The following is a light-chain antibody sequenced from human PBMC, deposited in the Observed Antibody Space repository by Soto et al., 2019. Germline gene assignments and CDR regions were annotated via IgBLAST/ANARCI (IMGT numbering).Light chain of an antibody. J-gene: IGLJ2*01. V-gene: IGLV2-23*01. CDR1: SSDVGSYNL. CDR2: EGS. Sequence: QSALTQPASVSGSPGQSITISCTGTSSDVGSYNLVSWYQQHPGKAPKLMIYEGSKRPSGVSNRFSGSKSGNTGSLTISGLQAEDEADYYCCSYAGSSTHVIFGGGTQLTVL. CDR3: CSYAGSSTHVI.